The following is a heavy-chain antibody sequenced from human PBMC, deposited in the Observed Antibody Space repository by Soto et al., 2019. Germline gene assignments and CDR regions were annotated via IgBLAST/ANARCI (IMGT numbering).Heavy chain of an antibody. CDR3: VVSRGWSAFHY. D-gene: IGHD6-13*01. J-gene: IGHJ4*02. CDR1: GYTFTTYD. Sequence: QVLLVQSGAEVKKPGASVQISCKASGYTFTTYDMHWVCQAPGQRLEWMGSINANNGNPKYSQRFQGRATFTRDTSATTVYMDLSSLISEDTAVYYCVVSRGWSAFHYGGQGTLVTVSS. V-gene: IGHV1-3*01. CDR2: INANNGNP.